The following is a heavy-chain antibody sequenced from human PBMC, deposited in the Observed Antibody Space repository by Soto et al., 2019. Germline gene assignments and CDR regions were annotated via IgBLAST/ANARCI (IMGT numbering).Heavy chain of an antibody. Sequence: GESLKISCKVSGYSFPSFWIGWVRQMPGKGLEWLGSIYPGDSETRYSPSFQGEVTISADKSITTAYLHWSSLRASDTATYYCVKQHPLDSPACHNWGQGTLVTVSS. D-gene: IGHD3-22*01. CDR2: IYPGDSET. CDR3: VKQHPLDSPACHN. V-gene: IGHV5-51*01. CDR1: GYSFPSFW. J-gene: IGHJ4*02.